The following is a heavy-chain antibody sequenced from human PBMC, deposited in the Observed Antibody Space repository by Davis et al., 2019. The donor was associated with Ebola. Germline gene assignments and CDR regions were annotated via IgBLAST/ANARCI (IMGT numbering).Heavy chain of an antibody. D-gene: IGHD3-22*01. CDR2: ISAYNGNT. Sequence: ASVKVSCKASGGTFTSYGISWVRQAPGQGLEWMGWISAYNGNTNYAQKLQGRVTMTTDTSTSTAYMELSSLRSEDTAVYYCARDRYSDGSGYFFEQSHWGQGTLVTVSS. CDR1: GGTFTSYG. V-gene: IGHV1-18*04. CDR3: ARDRYSDGSGYFFEQSH. J-gene: IGHJ4*02.